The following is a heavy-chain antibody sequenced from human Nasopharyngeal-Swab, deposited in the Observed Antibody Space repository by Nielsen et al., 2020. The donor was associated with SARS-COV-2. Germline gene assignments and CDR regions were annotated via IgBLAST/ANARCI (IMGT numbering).Heavy chain of an antibody. CDR2: IYYSGST. V-gene: IGHV4-39*07. D-gene: IGHD3-9*01. J-gene: IGHJ2*01. CDR3: ARDIRTYAILTGYSLGYFDL. Sequence: WIRQPPGKGLEWIGSIYYSGSTYYNPSLKSRVTISVDTSKNQFSLKLSSVTAADTAVYYCARDIRTYAILTGYSLGYFDLWGRGTLVTVSS.